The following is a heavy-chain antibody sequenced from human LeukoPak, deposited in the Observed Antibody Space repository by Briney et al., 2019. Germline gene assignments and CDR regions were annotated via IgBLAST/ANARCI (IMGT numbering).Heavy chain of an antibody. CDR1: GGSISTDNDY. D-gene: IGHD3-9*01. J-gene: IGHJ5*02. V-gene: IGHV4-61*02. Sequence: SQTLSLTCTVSGGSISTDNDYWSWIRQPAGKGLEWIGRIYPSGSTNYNPSLKSRVTISVDTSKNQFSLKLNSVTAAATAVYYCARGRYFPSNWFDPWGQGTLVTVSS. CDR2: IYPSGST. CDR3: ARGRYFPSNWFDP.